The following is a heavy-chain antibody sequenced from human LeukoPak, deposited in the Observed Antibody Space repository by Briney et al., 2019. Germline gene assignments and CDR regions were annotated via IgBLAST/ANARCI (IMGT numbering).Heavy chain of an antibody. CDR1: GGSISSSSYY. V-gene: IGHV4-39*01. CDR3: ARHYQYCSGGRCYSLLDY. CDR2: IYYSGST. Sequence: PSETLSLTCTVSGGSISSSSYYWGWIRQPPGTGLEWIGTIYYSGSTYYNPSLKTRVTISVDTSKNQFSLKLSSVTAADTAVYYCARHYQYCSGGRCYSLLDYWGQGTLVTVSS. D-gene: IGHD2-15*01. J-gene: IGHJ4*02.